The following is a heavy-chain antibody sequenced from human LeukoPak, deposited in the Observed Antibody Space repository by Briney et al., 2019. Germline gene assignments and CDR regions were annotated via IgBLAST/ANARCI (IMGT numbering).Heavy chain of an antibody. D-gene: IGHD6-13*01. CDR3: ARLSSGQHDAFNI. CDR1: GGSFSSYY. J-gene: IGHJ3*02. CDR2: IYTSGST. V-gene: IGHV4-4*09. Sequence: SETLSLTCAVYGGSFSSYYWSWIRQPPGKGLEWIGYIYTSGSTNYNPSLKSRVTISVDTSKNQFSLKLSSVTAADTAVYYCARLSSGQHDAFNIWGQGTMVTVSS.